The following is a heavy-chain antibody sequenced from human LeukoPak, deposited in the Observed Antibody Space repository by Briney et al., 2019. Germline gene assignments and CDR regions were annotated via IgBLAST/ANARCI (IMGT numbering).Heavy chain of an antibody. CDR3: ARRITIFGVVTTNWFDP. CDR2: IYYSGST. CDR1: GGSISSSSYY. Sequence: SETLSLTCTVSGGSISSSSYYWGWIRQPPGKGLEWIGSIYYSGSTYYNPSLKSRVTISVDTSKNQFSLKLSSVTAADTAVYYCARRITIFGVVTTNWFDPWGQGTLVTVSS. D-gene: IGHD3-3*01. V-gene: IGHV4-39*01. J-gene: IGHJ5*02.